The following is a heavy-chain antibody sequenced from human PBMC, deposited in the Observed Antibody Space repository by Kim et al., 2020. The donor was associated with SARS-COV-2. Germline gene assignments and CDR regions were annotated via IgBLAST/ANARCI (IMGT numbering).Heavy chain of an antibody. Sequence: KYSQKFQGRVTITRDTSASTAYMEQSSLRSEDTAVYYCARDYGADDWFDPWGQGTLVTVSS. CDR3: ARDYGADDWFDP. V-gene: IGHV1-3*01. D-gene: IGHD4-17*01. J-gene: IGHJ5*02.